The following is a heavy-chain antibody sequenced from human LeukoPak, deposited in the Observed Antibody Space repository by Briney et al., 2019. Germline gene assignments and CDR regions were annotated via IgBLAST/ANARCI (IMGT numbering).Heavy chain of an antibody. CDR3: AKDDLPPYCSSTSCYYFDY. D-gene: IGHD2-2*01. CDR2: ISVGSDVI. J-gene: IGHJ4*02. CDR1: GLTFSNSA. V-gene: IGHV3-23*01. Sequence: GGSLRLSCAVSGLTFSNSAMSWVRQAPGKGLEWVSAISVGSDVIYYADSVKGRFTISRDNSKNTLYVQMNSLRAEDTAVYYCAKDDLPPYCSSTSCYYFDYWGQGTLVTVSS.